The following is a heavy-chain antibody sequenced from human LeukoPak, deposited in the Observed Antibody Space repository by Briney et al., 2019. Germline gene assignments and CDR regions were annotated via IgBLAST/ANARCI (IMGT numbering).Heavy chain of an antibody. Sequence: GGSLRLSCAASGLTFSDYEMNWVRQAPGKGLEWISYISDSGNAIYYADSVKGRFTVSRDNAKNLVYLQMNSLRVEDTAIYYCARTTVVTPSAFDIWGQGTMVTVSS. V-gene: IGHV3-48*03. J-gene: IGHJ3*02. CDR1: GLTFSDYE. D-gene: IGHD4-23*01. CDR3: ARTTVVTPSAFDI. CDR2: ISDSGNAI.